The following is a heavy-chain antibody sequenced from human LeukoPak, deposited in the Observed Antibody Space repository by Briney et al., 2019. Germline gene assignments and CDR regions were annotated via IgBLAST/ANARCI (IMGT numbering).Heavy chain of an antibody. J-gene: IGHJ4*02. Sequence: SGGSLRLSCAASGFTFSSYSMNWVRQAPGKGLEWVSFISSRSSYIYYADSVKGRFTISRDNAKNSLYLQMNSLRAEDTAVYYCARVRDTAMADFDYWGQGTLVTVSS. CDR2: ISSRSSYI. CDR3: ARVRDTAMADFDY. V-gene: IGHV3-21*01. CDR1: GFTFSSYS. D-gene: IGHD5-18*01.